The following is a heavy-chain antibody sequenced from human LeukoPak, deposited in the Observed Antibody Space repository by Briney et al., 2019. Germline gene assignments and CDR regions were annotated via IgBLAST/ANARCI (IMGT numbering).Heavy chain of an antibody. CDR3: ARHVSGSRLFVDY. Sequence: SETLSLTCTVSGGSISSYYWSWIRQPPGKGLEWIGYIYTSGSTNYNPSLKSRVTISVDTSKNQFSLKLSSVTAADTAVYYCARHVSGSRLFVDYWGQGTLVTVSS. V-gene: IGHV4-4*09. CDR1: GGSISSYY. CDR2: IYTSGST. D-gene: IGHD5/OR15-5a*01. J-gene: IGHJ4*02.